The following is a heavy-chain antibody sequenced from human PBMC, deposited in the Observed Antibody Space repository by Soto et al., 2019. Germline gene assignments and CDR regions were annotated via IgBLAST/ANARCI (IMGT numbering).Heavy chain of an antibody. CDR2: IYYSGST. J-gene: IGHJ5*02. CDR1: GGSISSYY. CDR3: ARPGYSSGWNWFDP. Sequence: SETLSLTCTVSGGSISSYYWSWIRQPPGKGLEWIGYIYYSGSTNYNPSLKSRVTISVDTSKNQFSLKLSSVTAADTAVYYCARPGYSSGWNWFDPWGQGTLVTVSS. D-gene: IGHD6-19*01. V-gene: IGHV4-59*08.